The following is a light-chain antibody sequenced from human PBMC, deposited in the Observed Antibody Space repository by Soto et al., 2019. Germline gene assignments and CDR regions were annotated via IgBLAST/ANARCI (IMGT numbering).Light chain of an antibody. J-gene: IGLJ2*01. V-gene: IGLV1-47*01. CDR3: ATWDDSLSGVV. CDR2: RNN. Sequence: QSVLTQPPSASGTPGQRVTISCSGSSSNIGSNYVYWYQQLPGTAPKLLIYRNNQRPSGVPDRFSGSKSGTSASLAISGLRSEDEAHYYCATWDDSLSGVVFGGRTKLTVL. CDR1: SSNIGSNY.